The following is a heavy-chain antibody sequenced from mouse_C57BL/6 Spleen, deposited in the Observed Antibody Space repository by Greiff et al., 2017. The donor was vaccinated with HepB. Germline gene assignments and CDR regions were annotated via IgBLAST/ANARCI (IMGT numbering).Heavy chain of an antibody. CDR3: VRFLNYYGSSYWYFDV. Sequence: QVQLQQPGAELVKPGASVKLSCKASGYTFTSYWMHWVKQRPGQGLEWIGMIHPNSGSTNYNEKFKSKATLTVDKSSSTAYMQLSSLTSEDSAVYYCVRFLNYYGSSYWYFDVWGTGTTVTVSS. D-gene: IGHD1-1*01. CDR1: GYTFTSYW. CDR2: IHPNSGST. V-gene: IGHV1-64*01. J-gene: IGHJ1*03.